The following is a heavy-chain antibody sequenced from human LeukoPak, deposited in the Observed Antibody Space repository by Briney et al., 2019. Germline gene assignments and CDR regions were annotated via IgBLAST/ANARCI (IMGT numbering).Heavy chain of an antibody. D-gene: IGHD3-10*01. Sequence: SGGSLRLSCAASGFTFSSYWMHWVRQAPGKGLEWVAFIRYDGSNKYYADSVKGRFTISRDNSKNTLYLQMNSLSTEDTAVYYCAKDRGSSGSYYTFDYWGQGTLVTVSS. CDR2: IRYDGSNK. CDR3: AKDRGSSGSYYTFDY. V-gene: IGHV3-30*02. CDR1: GFTFSSYW. J-gene: IGHJ4*02.